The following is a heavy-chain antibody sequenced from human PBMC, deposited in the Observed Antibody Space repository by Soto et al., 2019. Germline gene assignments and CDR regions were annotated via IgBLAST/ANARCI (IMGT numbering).Heavy chain of an antibody. V-gene: IGHV1-69*13. D-gene: IGHD5-18*01. CDR3: ARGGYSYGPPEH. CDR1: GGTFSSYA. Sequence: SVKVSCKASGGTFSSYAISWVRQAPGQGLEWMGGIIPIFGTANYAQKFQGRVTITADESTSTAYMELSSLRSEDTAVYYCARGGYSYGPPEHWGQGTLVTVSS. J-gene: IGHJ1*01. CDR2: IIPIFGTA.